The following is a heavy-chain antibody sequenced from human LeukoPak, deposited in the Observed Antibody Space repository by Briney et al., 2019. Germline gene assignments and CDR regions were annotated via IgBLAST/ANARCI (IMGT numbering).Heavy chain of an antibody. V-gene: IGHV3-7*04. CDR3: ARAVRATHFDY. Sequence: GGSLRLSCEASGFPFSSYAMTWVRQAPGKGLEWVANIKQDGTEKYYVDSVNGRFTISRDNAKNSLYLQMSSLRAEDTAVYYCARAVRATHFDYWGRGTLVTVPS. CDR2: IKQDGTEK. CDR1: GFPFSSYA. D-gene: IGHD1-26*01. J-gene: IGHJ4*02.